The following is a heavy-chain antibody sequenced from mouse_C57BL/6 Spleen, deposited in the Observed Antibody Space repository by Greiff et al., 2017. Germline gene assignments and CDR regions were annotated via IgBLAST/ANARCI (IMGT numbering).Heavy chain of an antibody. Sequence: QVQLKESGAELVKPGASVKLSCKASGYTFTEYTIHWVKQRSGQGLEWIGWFYPGSGSIKYNEKFKDKATLTADKSSSTVYMELSRLTSEDSAVYFCARHEDYYGSSYLQYFDVWGTGTTVTVSS. J-gene: IGHJ1*03. CDR1: GYTFTEYT. CDR3: ARHEDYYGSSYLQYFDV. D-gene: IGHD1-1*01. CDR2: FYPGSGSI. V-gene: IGHV1-62-2*01.